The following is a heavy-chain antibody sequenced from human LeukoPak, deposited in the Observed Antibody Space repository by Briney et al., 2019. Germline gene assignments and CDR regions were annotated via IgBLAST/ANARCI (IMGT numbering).Heavy chain of an antibody. J-gene: IGHJ3*02. D-gene: IGHD5-18*01. CDR2: IYYSRST. CDR3: ARDGYSYGYSAFDI. V-gene: IGHV4-59*01. CDR1: GGSISSYY. Sequence: SETLSLTCTVSGGSISSYYWSWIRQPPGKGLEWIGYIYYSRSTYYNPSLKSRVTISVDTSKNQFSLKLSSVTTADTAVYYCARDGYSYGYSAFDIWGQGTMVTVSS.